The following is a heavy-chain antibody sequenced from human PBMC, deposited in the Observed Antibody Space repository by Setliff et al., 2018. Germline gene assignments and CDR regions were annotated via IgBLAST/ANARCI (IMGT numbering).Heavy chain of an antibody. Sequence: VASVKVSCKASGYTFTGYYMHWVRQAPRQGLEWMGWINPNSGGTNYAQKFQGWVTMTRDTSISTAYMELSRLRSDDTAVYYCARGPRITIFGVVSLSLYGMDVWGQGTTVTVSS. J-gene: IGHJ6*02. V-gene: IGHV1-2*04. CDR3: ARGPRITIFGVVSLSLYGMDV. CDR1: GYTFTGYY. CDR2: INPNSGGT. D-gene: IGHD3-3*01.